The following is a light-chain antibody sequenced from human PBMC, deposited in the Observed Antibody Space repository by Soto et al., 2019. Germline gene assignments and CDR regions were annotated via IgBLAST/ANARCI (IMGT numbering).Light chain of an antibody. CDR3: SSSTSSNTFV. V-gene: IGLV2-14*01. CDR1: NSDVNY. J-gene: IGLJ1*01. CDR2: EVI. Sequence: QSVLTQPASVSGAPGQSITISCTATNSDVNYVSWHQQHPGKAPKLMIYEVINRSSGVSTRFSGSKSGNTASLTISGLQAEDEADYYCSSSTSSNTFVLGTGTKV.